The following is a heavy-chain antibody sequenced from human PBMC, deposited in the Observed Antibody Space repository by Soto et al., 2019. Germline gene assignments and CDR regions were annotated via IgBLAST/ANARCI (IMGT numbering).Heavy chain of an antibody. D-gene: IGHD3-10*01. V-gene: IGHV4-39*01. CDR3: ARHTDCGSGSSCLGSDNMDTDAFDI. CDR2: VYYSGNT. J-gene: IGHJ3*02. CDR1: GGSITTTKYY. Sequence: SETLCLTCTVSGGSITTTKYYWAWIRQPPGKGLEWIGSVYYSGNTYYNPSLRSRVTISVDTSKNQFSLRLTSVTAADTAVYYCARHTDCGSGSSCLGSDNMDTDAFDIWAQGTMVTVSS.